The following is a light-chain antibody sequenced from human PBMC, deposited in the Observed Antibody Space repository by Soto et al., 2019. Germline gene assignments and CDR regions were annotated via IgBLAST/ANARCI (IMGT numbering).Light chain of an antibody. CDR2: LGS. J-gene: IGKJ2*01. CDR1: QSLLHSNGYNY. V-gene: IGKV2-28*01. Sequence: DIVMTQSPLSLPVTPGEPASISCRSSQSLLHSNGYNYLDWYLQKPGQSPQLLIYLGSNQASGVPDRFSGSGSGTDFTLKISRVEAEDVGVYYCMQALQTPNTFGQGTKLEIK. CDR3: MQALQTPNT.